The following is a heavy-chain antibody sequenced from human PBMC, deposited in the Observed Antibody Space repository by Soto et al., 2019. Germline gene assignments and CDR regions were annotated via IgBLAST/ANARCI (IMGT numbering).Heavy chain of an antibody. J-gene: IGHJ6*02. D-gene: IGHD3-3*01. CDR3: ANDSSYDFWSGYYSYYYYGMDV. CDR2: ISYDGSNK. V-gene: IGHV3-30*18. Sequence: LRLSCAASVFTFSSDGMHWVRQAAGKGLEWVAVISYDGSNKYYADSVKGRFTISRDNSKNTLYLQMNSLRAEDTAVYYCANDSSYDFWSGYYSYYYYGMDVWGQGTTVTVSS. CDR1: VFTFSSDG.